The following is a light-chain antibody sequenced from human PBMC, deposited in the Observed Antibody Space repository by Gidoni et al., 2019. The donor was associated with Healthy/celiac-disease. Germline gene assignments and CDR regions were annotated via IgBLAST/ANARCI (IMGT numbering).Light chain of an antibody. Sequence: QSVLTQPPSASGTPGQRVTIACSGSSSNIGSNTVNWYQQLPATAPKPLIYRYNQRPSWLPDRIPGSKSGTSGSPAISRLQSEDEADYYCAAWDDSLTGVVFGGGTKLTVL. CDR2: RYN. V-gene: IGLV1-44*01. CDR1: SSNIGSNT. J-gene: IGLJ2*01. CDR3: AAWDDSLTGVV.